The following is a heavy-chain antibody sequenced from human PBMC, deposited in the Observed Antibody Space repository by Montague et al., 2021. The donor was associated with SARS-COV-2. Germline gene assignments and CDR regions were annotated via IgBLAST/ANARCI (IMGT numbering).Heavy chain of an antibody. CDR2: IYYSGST. CDR3: ARGLGWLRGYFDY. D-gene: IGHD6-19*01. Sequence: SETLSLTCTVSGGSISSSIYYWGWIRQPPGKGLEWIGSIYYSGSTYYSPSLKSRVTISVDTSKNQFSLKLSSVTAADTAVYYCARGLGWLRGYFDYWGQGTLVTVSS. J-gene: IGHJ4*02. CDR1: GGSISSSIYY. V-gene: IGHV4-39*07.